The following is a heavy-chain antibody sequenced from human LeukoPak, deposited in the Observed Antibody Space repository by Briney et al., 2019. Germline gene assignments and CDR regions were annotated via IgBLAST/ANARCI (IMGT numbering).Heavy chain of an antibody. Sequence: GGTLRLSCAASGLTFINYDMNWVRQAPGKGLEWVSAINGSGGSTYYTDSVKGRFTISRDNSKNTLYLQMNTLRAEDTAIYYCAKRISGYSSSWYYMDVWGKGTTVTISS. CDR2: INGSGGST. CDR1: GLTFINYD. V-gene: IGHV3-23*01. J-gene: IGHJ6*03. CDR3: AKRISGYSSSWYYMDV. D-gene: IGHD6-13*01.